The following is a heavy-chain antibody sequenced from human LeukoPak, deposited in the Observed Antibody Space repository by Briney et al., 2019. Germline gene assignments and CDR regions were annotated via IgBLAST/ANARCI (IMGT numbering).Heavy chain of an antibody. J-gene: IGHJ4*02. CDR3: AKSPGIAAAGYLDY. D-gene: IGHD6-13*01. CDR2: ISWNSGSI. CDR1: GFTFDDYA. Sequence: GGSLRLSCAASGFTFDDYAMHWVRQAPEKGLEWVSGISWNSGSIGYADSVKGRFNISRDNAKNSLYLQMNSLRAEDTALYYCAKSPGIAAAGYLDYWGQGTLVTVSS. V-gene: IGHV3-9*01.